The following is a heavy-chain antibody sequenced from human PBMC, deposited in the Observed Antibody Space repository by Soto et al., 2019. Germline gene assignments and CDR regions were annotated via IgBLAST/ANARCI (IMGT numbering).Heavy chain of an antibody. Sequence: GSGKLSAKACGDTFTSFGISWGRRAPGQGLEWMGWISAYNGNTNYAQKLQGRVTITTDASTSTAYMELRSLRSDDTAVDYCARERNSSGYYYCWFDPWGHGTMVTGSS. D-gene: IGHD3-22*01. J-gene: IGHJ5*02. CDR2: ISAYNGNT. CDR1: GDTFTSFG. V-gene: IGHV1-18*04. CDR3: ARERNSSGYYYCWFDP.